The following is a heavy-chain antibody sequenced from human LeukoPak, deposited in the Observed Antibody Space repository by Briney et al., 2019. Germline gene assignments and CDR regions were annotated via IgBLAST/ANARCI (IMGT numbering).Heavy chain of an antibody. J-gene: IGHJ4*02. D-gene: IGHD7-27*01. CDR1: GGSFSGYY. Sequence: SETLSLTCAVYGGSFSGYYWSWIRQPPGKGLEWIGGINHSGSTNYNPSLKSRVTISVDTSKNQFSLKLSSVTAADTAVYYCARSLGISSIDYWGQGTLVTVSS. CDR3: ARSLGISSIDY. V-gene: IGHV4-34*01. CDR2: INHSGST.